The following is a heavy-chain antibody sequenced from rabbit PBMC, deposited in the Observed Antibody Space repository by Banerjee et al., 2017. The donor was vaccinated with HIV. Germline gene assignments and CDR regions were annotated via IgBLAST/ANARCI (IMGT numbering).Heavy chain of an antibody. Sequence: QSLEESGGGLVKPGASLTLTCTASGFDFSSSYWICWVRQAPGKGLEWIACIYAGSSGSTYYASWAKGRFTISKTSSTTVTLQMTSLTAADTATHFCTRGDLWGQGTLVTVS. CDR1: GFDFSSSYW. V-gene: IGHV1S40*01. CDR2: IYAGSSGST. J-gene: IGHJ3*01. CDR3: TRGDL.